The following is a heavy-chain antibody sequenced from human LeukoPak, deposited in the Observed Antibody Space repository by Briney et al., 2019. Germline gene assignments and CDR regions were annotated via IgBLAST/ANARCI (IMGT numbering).Heavy chain of an antibody. V-gene: IGHV1-3*04. CDR3: ARDRGGTGDFDY. D-gene: IGHD1-1*01. CDR1: GYTFISYV. J-gene: IGHJ4*02. CDR2: INIGEGDT. Sequence: ASVKVSCTASGYTFISYVIHWVRRAPGQRLEWMGWINIGEGDTKYSQKFQDRVTIDRDTSASTAYMELRSLRSEDTAIYYCARDRGGTGDFDYWGQGTLVTVSS.